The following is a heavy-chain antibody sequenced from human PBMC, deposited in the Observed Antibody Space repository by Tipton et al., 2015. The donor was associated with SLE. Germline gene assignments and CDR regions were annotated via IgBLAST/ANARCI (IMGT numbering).Heavy chain of an antibody. Sequence: TLSLTCTVSGGSISSYYWSWIRQPAGKGLEWIGRIYTSGSTNYNPSLKSRVTMSVDTSKNQFSLKLSSVTAADTAVYYCARERYNWNRDAFDIWGQGTMVTVSS. J-gene: IGHJ3*02. CDR2: IYTSGST. CDR3: ARERYNWNRDAFDI. D-gene: IGHD1-20*01. CDR1: GGSISSYY. V-gene: IGHV4-4*07.